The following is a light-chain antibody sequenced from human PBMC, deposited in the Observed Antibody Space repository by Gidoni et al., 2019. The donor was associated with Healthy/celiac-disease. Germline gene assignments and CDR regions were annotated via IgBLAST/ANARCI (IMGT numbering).Light chain of an antibody. CDR1: QSVSSN. J-gene: IGKJ4*01. Sequence: EIVMTQSPATRSVSPGERATLSCRASQSVSSNLAWYQQKPGQAPRLLIYGASTRATGIPARFSGSGSGTEFTLTISSLQSEDFAVYYCQQYNNWLPLTFXGXTKVXIK. CDR2: GAS. CDR3: QQYNNWLPLT. V-gene: IGKV3-15*01.